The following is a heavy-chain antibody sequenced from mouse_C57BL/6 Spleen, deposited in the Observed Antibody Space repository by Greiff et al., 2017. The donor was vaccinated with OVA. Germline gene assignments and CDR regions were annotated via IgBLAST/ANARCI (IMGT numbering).Heavy chain of an antibody. V-gene: IGHV1-42*01. CDR1: GYSFTGYY. CDR2: INPSTGGT. CDR3: ARGVDYGTFDY. Sequence: VQLKESGPELVKPGASVKISCKASGYSFTGYYMNWVKQSPEKSLEWIGEINPSTGGTTYNQKFKAKATLTVDKSSSTAYMQLKSLTSEDSAVYYCARGVDYGTFDYWGQGTTLTVSS. D-gene: IGHD2-1*01. J-gene: IGHJ2*01.